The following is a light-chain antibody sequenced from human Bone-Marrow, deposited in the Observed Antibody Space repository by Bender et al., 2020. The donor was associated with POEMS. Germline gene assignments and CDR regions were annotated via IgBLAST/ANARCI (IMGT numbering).Light chain of an antibody. CDR3: QSADSSGSLGV. CDR1: NIGSKS. Sequence: SYVLTQPPSVSVAPGQTARVACGGDNIGSKSVHWYQQRPGQAPVLVVYDDSDRPSGIPERFSGSSSGTTVTLTISGVQAEDEADYYCQSADSSGSLGVFGGGTKLTVL. CDR2: DDS. V-gene: IGLV3-21*02. J-gene: IGLJ3*02.